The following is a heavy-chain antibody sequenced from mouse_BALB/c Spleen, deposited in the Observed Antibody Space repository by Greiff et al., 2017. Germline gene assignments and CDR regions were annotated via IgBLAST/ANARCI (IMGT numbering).Heavy chain of an antibody. V-gene: IGHV5-17*02. CDR3: ARYDGYGIDY. CDR2: ISSGSSTI. J-gene: IGHJ4*01. Sequence: EVMLVESGGGLVQPGGSRKLSCAASGFTFSSFGMHWVRQAPGKGLEWVAYISSGSSTIYYADTVKGRFTISRDNPKNTLFLQMTSLRSEDTAMYYCARYDGYGIDYWGQGTSVTVSS. D-gene: IGHD2-3*01. CDR1: GFTFSSFG.